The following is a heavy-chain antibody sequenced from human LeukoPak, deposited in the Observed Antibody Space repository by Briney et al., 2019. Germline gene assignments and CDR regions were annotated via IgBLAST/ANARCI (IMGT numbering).Heavy chain of an antibody. J-gene: IGHJ4*02. CDR2: ISYDGSNK. CDR3: AKDTNDYGGNSWTLGGGLDY. Sequence: GRSLRLSCAASGFTFSSYGMHWVRQAPGKGLEWVAVISYDGSNKYYADSVKGRFTISRDNSKNTLYLQMNSLRAEDTAVYYCAKDTNDYGGNSWTLGGGLDYWGQGTLVTVSS. D-gene: IGHD4-23*01. CDR1: GFTFSSYG. V-gene: IGHV3-30*18.